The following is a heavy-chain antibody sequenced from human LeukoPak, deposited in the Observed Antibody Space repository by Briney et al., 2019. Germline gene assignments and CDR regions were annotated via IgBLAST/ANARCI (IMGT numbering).Heavy chain of an antibody. J-gene: IGHJ4*02. V-gene: IGHV4-4*07. D-gene: IGHD6-19*01. CDR1: GGSISSYY. CDR3: ARAAPNSGWYSDHFDY. Sequence: PSETLSLTCTVSGGSISSYYWSWIRQPAGKGLEWIGRIYTSGSTNYNPSLKSRVTMSVDTSKNQFSLKLSSVTAADTAVYCCARAAPNSGWYSDHFDYWGQGTLVTVSS. CDR2: IYTSGST.